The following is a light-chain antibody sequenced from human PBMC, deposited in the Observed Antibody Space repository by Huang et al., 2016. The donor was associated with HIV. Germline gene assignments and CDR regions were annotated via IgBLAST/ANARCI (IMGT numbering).Light chain of an antibody. CDR1: HSLSSN. CDR3: QQYNNWPPEIT. CDR2: DAS. J-gene: IGKJ5*01. Sequence: EIVMTQSPATLSVSPGERATLSCRASHSLSSNLAWYQQKPGQAPRLLLYDASTRATGIPARCSGSGSGTEFTLTISSLQSEDFAVYYCQQYNNWPPEITFGQGTRLDIK. V-gene: IGKV3-15*01.